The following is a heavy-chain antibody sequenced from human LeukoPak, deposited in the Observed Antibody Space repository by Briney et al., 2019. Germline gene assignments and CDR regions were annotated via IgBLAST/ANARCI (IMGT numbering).Heavy chain of an antibody. CDR3: AIDSGCSSTYTCFDY. CDR1: GGTFSSYA. CDR2: IIPIFGTA. D-gene: IGHD2-2*01. J-gene: IGHJ4*02. V-gene: IGHV1-69*13. Sequence: SVTVSCKASGGTFSSYAISWVRQAPGQGLEWMGGIIPIFGTANYAQKFQGRVTITADESTSTAYMELSSLRSEDTAVYYCAIDSGCSSTYTCFDYWGQGTLVTVSS.